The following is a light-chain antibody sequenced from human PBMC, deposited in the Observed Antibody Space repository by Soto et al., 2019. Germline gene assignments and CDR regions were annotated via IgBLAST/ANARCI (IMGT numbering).Light chain of an antibody. Sequence: DIQMTQSPSSLSASVGDRVAITCRASQGISNYLAWYQQKPGKVPKLLIYAESTLQSVVPSRFSGSGSGTDFTLTISSRQPDDVATYYCQKYNRAPFTFGPGTKVDIK. CDR1: QGISNY. V-gene: IGKV1-27*01. CDR2: AES. CDR3: QKYNRAPFT. J-gene: IGKJ3*01.